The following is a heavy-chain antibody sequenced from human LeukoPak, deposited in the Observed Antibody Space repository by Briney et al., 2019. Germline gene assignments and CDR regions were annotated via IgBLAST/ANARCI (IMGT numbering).Heavy chain of an antibody. CDR2: IYYSGST. Sequence: KPSETPSLTCTVSGGSISSYYWSWIRQPPGKGLEWIGYIYYSGSTNYDPSLKSRVTISVDTSKNQFSLKLSSVTAADTAVYYCARAAAGMAFDIWGQGTMVTVSS. CDR1: GGSISSYY. CDR3: ARAAAGMAFDI. J-gene: IGHJ3*02. D-gene: IGHD6-13*01. V-gene: IGHV4-59*01.